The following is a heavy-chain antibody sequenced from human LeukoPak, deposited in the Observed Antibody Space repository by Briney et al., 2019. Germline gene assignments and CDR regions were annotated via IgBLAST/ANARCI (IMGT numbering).Heavy chain of an antibody. CDR2: ITSSGTSI. CDR1: GVAFSSYE. V-gene: IGHV3-48*03. D-gene: IGHD1-1*01. CDR3: ARSTTTSLFDY. J-gene: IGHJ4*02. Sequence: QPVGSLRFSCAASGVAFSSYEMNWSQQATGKGVDRVSFITSSGTSIFYADSVKGRFTISRDNAKNSLYLQMNSLRAEDTAVYYCARSTTTSLFDYWGQGTLVSVPS.